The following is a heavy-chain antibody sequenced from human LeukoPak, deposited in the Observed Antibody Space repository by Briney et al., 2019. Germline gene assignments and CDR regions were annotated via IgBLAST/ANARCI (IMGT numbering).Heavy chain of an antibody. CDR2: ISSSSSYI. D-gene: IGHD1-26*01. Sequence: GGSLRLSCAASGFTFTSYSMNWVRQAPGKGLEWVSTISSSSSYIYYAYSVKGRFTISRDNAKNSLYLQMKSLRAEDTAVYYCARDATVGGTSFDYGGQGTLVTVSS. V-gene: IGHV3-21*01. J-gene: IGHJ4*02. CDR1: GFTFTSYS. CDR3: ARDATVGGTSFDY.